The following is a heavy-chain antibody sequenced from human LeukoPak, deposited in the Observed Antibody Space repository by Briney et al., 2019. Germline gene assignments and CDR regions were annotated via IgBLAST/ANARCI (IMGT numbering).Heavy chain of an antibody. J-gene: IGHJ5*02. D-gene: IGHD3-16*01. CDR1: GYSFTSYW. Sequence: GESLKISCKGSGYSFTSYWIGWVRQMPGKGLEWMGIIYPGDSGTRYSPSFQGQVTISADKSISTAYLQWSSLKASGTAMYYCARRLIGDYGDNWFDPWGQGTLVTVSS. V-gene: IGHV5-51*01. CDR3: ARRLIGDYGDNWFDP. CDR2: IYPGDSGT.